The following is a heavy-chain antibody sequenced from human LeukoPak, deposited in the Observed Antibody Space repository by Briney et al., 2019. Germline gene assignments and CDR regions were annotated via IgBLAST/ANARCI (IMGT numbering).Heavy chain of an antibody. Sequence: ASVKVSCKASGYTFTSYGISWVRQAPGQGLEWMGWISAYNGNTNYAQKLQGRDTMTTDTSTSTAYMELRSLRSDDTAVYYCARDLPYCTNGVCYIDRYYYYGMDVWGQGATVTVSS. CDR2: ISAYNGNT. CDR1: GYTFTSYG. J-gene: IGHJ6*02. D-gene: IGHD2-8*01. CDR3: ARDLPYCTNGVCYIDRYYYYGMDV. V-gene: IGHV1-18*01.